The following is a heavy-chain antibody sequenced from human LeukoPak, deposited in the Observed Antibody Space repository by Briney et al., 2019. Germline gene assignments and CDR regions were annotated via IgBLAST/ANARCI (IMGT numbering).Heavy chain of an antibody. J-gene: IGHJ4*02. CDR2: IKSKTDGGTT. Sequence: GGSLRLSCAASGFTFSNAWMSWVRQAPGKGLEWVGRIKSKTDGGTTDYAAPVKGRFTISRDDSKNTLYLQMNSLKTEDTAVYYCTTASWIAVAGTSFDYWGQGTLVTVSS. CDR1: GFTFSNAW. D-gene: IGHD6-19*01. CDR3: TTASWIAVAGTSFDY. V-gene: IGHV3-15*01.